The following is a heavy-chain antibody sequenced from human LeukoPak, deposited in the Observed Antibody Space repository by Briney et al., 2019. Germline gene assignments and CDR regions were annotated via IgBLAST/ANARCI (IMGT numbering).Heavy chain of an antibody. J-gene: IGHJ4*02. V-gene: IGHV3-21*04. CDR1: GFTFSSYS. CDR2: ISSSSSYI. CDR3: AKKGDFWSGPGVFDY. Sequence: GGSLRLSCAASGFTFSSYSMNWVRQAPGKGLEWVSSISSSSSYIYYADSVKGRFTISRDNSKNTLYLQMNSLRAEDTAVYYCAKKGDFWSGPGVFDYWGQGTLVTVSS. D-gene: IGHD3-3*01.